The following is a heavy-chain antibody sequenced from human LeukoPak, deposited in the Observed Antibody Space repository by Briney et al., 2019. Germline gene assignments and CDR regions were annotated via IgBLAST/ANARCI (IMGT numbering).Heavy chain of an antibody. CDR1: GFTFSSYA. Sequence: HPGGSLRLSCAASGFTFSSYAMSWVRQAPGKGLEWVSAISGSGGSTYYADSVKGRFTISRDNSKNTLYLQMDSLRAEDTAVYYCAKVDYGGYDDGGFSGYYFDYWGQGTLVTVSS. V-gene: IGHV3-23*01. CDR2: ISGSGGST. D-gene: IGHD4-17*01. J-gene: IGHJ4*02. CDR3: AKVDYGGYDDGGFSGYYFDY.